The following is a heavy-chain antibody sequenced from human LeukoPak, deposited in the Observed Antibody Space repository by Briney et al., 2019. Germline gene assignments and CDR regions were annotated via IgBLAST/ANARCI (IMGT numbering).Heavy chain of an antibody. D-gene: IGHD2-15*01. CDR1: GFTFSSYD. Sequence: PGGSLRLSCAASGFTFSSYDMSWVRQAPGKGLEWVSAISGSGGSTYYADSVKGRFTISRDNSKNTLYLQMNSLRAEDTAVYYCARSSSRYCSGGSCYSGVLGYFDYWGQGTLVTVSS. CDR3: ARSSSRYCSGGSCYSGVLGYFDY. CDR2: ISGSGGST. V-gene: IGHV3-23*01. J-gene: IGHJ4*02.